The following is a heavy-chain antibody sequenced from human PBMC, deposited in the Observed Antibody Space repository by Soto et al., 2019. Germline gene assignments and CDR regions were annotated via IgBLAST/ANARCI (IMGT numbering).Heavy chain of an antibody. CDR3: AREISGGGTLNWFDP. D-gene: IGHD2-8*02. CDR1: GFTFSSSA. Sequence: SVKVSCKASGFTFSSSAVQWVRQARGQRLEGIGKIVVGSGGTNYAQKFKGRVTMTRDTSSNTVYMDLSGLKSDDTAVFYCAREISGGGTLNWFDPWGQGTLVTVSS. V-gene: IGHV1-58*01. CDR2: IVVGSGGT. J-gene: IGHJ5*02.